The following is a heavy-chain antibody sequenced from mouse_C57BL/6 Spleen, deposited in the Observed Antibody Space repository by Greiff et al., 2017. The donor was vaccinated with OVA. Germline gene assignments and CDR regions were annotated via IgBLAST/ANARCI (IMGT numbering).Heavy chain of an antibody. CDR2: INPNNGGT. V-gene: IGHV1-26*01. CDR1: GYTFTDYY. D-gene: IGHD4-1*01. J-gene: IGHJ2*01. CDR3: ARAGTEGVDY. Sequence: VQLQQSGPELVKPGASVKISCKASGYTFTDYYMNWVKQSHGKSLEWIGDINPNNGGTSYNQKFKGKATLTVDKSSSTAYMELRSLTSEDSAVYYCARAGTEGVDYWGQGTTLTVSS.